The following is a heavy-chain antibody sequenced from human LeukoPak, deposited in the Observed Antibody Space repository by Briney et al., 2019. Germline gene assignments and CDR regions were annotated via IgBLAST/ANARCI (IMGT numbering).Heavy chain of an antibody. D-gene: IGHD4-11*01. J-gene: IGHJ6*03. CDR2: INSDGSST. CDR1: GFTFSSYW. CDR3: ARDPSSNYFAYYYYYMDV. V-gene: IGHV3-74*01. Sequence: GGSLRLSCAPSGFTFSSYWIHWVRRAPGKGLVWVSRINSDGSSTSYADSVKGRFTISRDNAKNTLYLQMNSLRAEDTAVYYCARDPSSNYFAYYYYYMDVWGKGTTVTVSS.